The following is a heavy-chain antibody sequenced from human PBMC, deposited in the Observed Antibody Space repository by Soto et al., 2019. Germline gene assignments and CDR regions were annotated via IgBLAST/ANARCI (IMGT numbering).Heavy chain of an antibody. CDR2: ILPMLDIT. D-gene: IGHD6-13*01. V-gene: IGHV1-69*02. CDR3: TLGSWSAETFDI. J-gene: IGHJ3*02. CDR1: GGTFSTYT. Sequence: QVQLVQSGAEVKKPGSSVKVSCKASGGTFSTYTIIWVRQAPGQGLEWMGRILPMLDITNSAQRFQGRVTIPADKSTSTAYLDLSSLRSEDTAVYYCTLGSWSAETFDIWGRGTMVTVSS.